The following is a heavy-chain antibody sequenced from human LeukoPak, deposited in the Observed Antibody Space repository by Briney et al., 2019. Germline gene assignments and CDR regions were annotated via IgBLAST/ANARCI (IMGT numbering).Heavy chain of an antibody. CDR2: IRYDGSNK. D-gene: IGHD2-21*01. Sequence: GGSLRLSXAASGFIFSNYGMHWVRQSPGKGLEWLAFIRYDGSNKYYADSVKGRFTISRDNSKNTLYLQMNSLRAEDTAVYYCARDYDIVESPEGHDVFDIWGQGTLVTVSS. CDR3: ARDYDIVESPEGHDVFDI. V-gene: IGHV3-30*02. CDR1: GFIFSNYG. J-gene: IGHJ3*02.